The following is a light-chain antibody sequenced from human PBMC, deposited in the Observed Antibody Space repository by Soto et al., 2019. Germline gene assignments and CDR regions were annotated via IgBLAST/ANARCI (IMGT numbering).Light chain of an antibody. CDR3: SSYTSSSTVV. V-gene: IGLV2-14*01. Sequence: QSALTQPASVSGSPGQSITISCTGTSSDIGGYNYVSWYQQHPGKAPKLMIYEVSNRPSGVSNRFSGSKSGNTASLTISGPPAEDEADYFCSSYTSSSTVVFRGRTMLTVL. CDR1: SSDIGGYNY. J-gene: IGLJ2*01. CDR2: EVS.